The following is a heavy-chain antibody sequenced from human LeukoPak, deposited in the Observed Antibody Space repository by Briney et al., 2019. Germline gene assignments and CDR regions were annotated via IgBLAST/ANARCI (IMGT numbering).Heavy chain of an antibody. Sequence: GGSLRLSCAASGFTFSSYAMSWVRQGPGKGLEWVSGISGSGGSTCYADSVKGRFTISRDNSKNTLYLQMNSLRAEDTAVYYCAKLPRYVFVDCWFDPWGQGTLVSVSS. D-gene: IGHD2-21*01. CDR3: AKLPRYVFVDCWFDP. V-gene: IGHV3-23*01. CDR2: ISGSGGST. J-gene: IGHJ5*02. CDR1: GFTFSSYA.